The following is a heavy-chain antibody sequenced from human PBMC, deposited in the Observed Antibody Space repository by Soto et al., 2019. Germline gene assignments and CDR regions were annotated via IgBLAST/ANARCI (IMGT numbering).Heavy chain of an antibody. Sequence: PSQTLSLTCAISGDSVSSNTAAWYGIRRSPSRGLEGLGRTYFRSKWYNDYAISVKSRITINPDTSKNQFSLLLNSVTPEDTAVYYCARVTFDHFVHWFDPWGQGTLVTVSS. CDR1: GDSVSSNTAA. D-gene: IGHD3-9*01. CDR2: TYFRSKWYN. J-gene: IGHJ5*02. V-gene: IGHV6-1*01. CDR3: ARVTFDHFVHWFDP.